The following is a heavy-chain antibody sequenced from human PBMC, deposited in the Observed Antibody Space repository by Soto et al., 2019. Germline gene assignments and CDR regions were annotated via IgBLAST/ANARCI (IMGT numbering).Heavy chain of an antibody. CDR1: GFTFSSYW. J-gene: IGHJ4*02. D-gene: IGHD3-3*01. Sequence: EVQLVESGGGLVQPGGSLRLSCAASGFTFSSYWMSWVRQAPGKGLEWVADIKQDGSEKYYVDSVKGRFTISRDNAKNSLYLQMNSLRAEDTAVYYCARVWSGWYFDYWGQGTLVTVSS. CDR3: ARVWSGWYFDY. CDR2: IKQDGSEK. V-gene: IGHV3-7*04.